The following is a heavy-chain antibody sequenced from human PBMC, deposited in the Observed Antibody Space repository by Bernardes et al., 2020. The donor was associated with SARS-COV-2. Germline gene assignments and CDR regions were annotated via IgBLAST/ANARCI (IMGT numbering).Heavy chain of an antibody. CDR3: ARDSRPYGSGSMGMDV. CDR1: GDSMHNYY. J-gene: IGHJ6*02. V-gene: IGHV4-59*01. Sequence: SETLSLTCTVSGDSMHNYYWSWIRLPPGKGLEWIAWINYSGSTNYNPSLTGGATVSIDTSRNQFSLKMYSVTAADTAVYYCARDSRPYGSGSMGMDVWGQWTTVTVSS. CDR2: INYSGST. D-gene: IGHD3-10*01.